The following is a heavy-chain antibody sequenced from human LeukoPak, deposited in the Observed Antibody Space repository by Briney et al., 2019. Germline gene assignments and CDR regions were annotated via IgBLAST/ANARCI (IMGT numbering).Heavy chain of an antibody. V-gene: IGHV1-46*01. Sequence: ASVKVSCKAFGYTFTSNYMHWVRQAPGQGPEWMGVISPSGGSTTYAQKFQGRVTMTRDTSISTAYMELSRLRSDDTAVYYCARLGYSYGNDYWGQGTLVTFSS. J-gene: IGHJ4*02. D-gene: IGHD5-18*01. CDR1: GYTFTSNY. CDR3: ARLGYSYGNDY. CDR2: ISPSGGST.